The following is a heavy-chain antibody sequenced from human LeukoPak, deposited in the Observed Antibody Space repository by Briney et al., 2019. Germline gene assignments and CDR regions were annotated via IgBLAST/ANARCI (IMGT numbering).Heavy chain of an antibody. CDR1: GFTFSSYD. CDR3: AKEAQARTADY. CDR2: ITGSGGST. V-gene: IGHV3-23*01. J-gene: IGHJ4*02. D-gene: IGHD2-21*02. Sequence: QSGGSLRLSCAASGFTFSSYDMSWVRQAPGKGLEWVSAITGSGGSTYYAVSVKGQFTISRDNSKNTLYLQMNSLRAEDTAVYYCAKEAQARTADYWGQGTLVTVSS.